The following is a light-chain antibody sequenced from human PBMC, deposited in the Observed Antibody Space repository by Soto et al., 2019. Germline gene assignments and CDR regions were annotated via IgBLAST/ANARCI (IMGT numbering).Light chain of an antibody. V-gene: IGKV3-15*01. Sequence: EIVMTHSPGTLSVSPGEIVTLSCRSIQSVSSKLVWYQRKPGQTPRLLIYDASTRATGMPGRFSGSGSGTEFTLTISSLQSEDFEVYYCQQYNNGPWTFGQGTKVDIK. CDR2: DAS. CDR3: QQYNNGPWT. J-gene: IGKJ1*01. CDR1: QSVSSK.